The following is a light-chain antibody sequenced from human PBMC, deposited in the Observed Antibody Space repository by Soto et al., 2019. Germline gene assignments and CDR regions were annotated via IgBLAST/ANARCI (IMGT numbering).Light chain of an antibody. Sequence: DIQMTQSPSTLSASVGDRVSITCRASQSISDWVAWYQQKPGKAPKLLIYKASNLESGVPSRFSGSGSGTEFTLTISNLQPDDFATYYCQQYNSFLTFGGGTRVEIK. CDR3: QQYNSFLT. CDR2: KAS. CDR1: QSISDW. V-gene: IGKV1-5*03. J-gene: IGKJ4*01.